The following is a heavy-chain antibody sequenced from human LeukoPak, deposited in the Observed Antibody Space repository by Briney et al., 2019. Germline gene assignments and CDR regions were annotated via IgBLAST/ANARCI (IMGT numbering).Heavy chain of an antibody. CDR1: GYTFTGYY. CDR3: TYCSSTSCGFDY. D-gene: IGHD2-2*01. Sequence: ASVEVSCKASGYTFTGYYMHWVRQAPGQGLEWMGWINPNSGGTNYAQKFQGRVTMTRDTSISTAYMELSRLRSDDTAVYYCTYCSSTSCGFDYWGQGTLVTVSS. J-gene: IGHJ4*02. V-gene: IGHV1-2*02. CDR2: INPNSGGT.